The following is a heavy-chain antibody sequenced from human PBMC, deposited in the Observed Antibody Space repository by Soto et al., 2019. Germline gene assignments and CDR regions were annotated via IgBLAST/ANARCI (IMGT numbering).Heavy chain of an antibody. V-gene: IGHV4-59*11. CDR2: VYNSGST. D-gene: IGHD6-13*01. Sequence: LEIMCDTWTVVDGTSIGLDWTWIRQQTGKGLEWIGYVYNSGSTNYNPSLKSRVTISEDTSKSQFSLKVNSMTAADTAVYYCARYRREAVAGSTPENWGQGIFDTVSP. CDR3: ARYRREAVAGSTPEN. J-gene: IGHJ4*02. CDR1: DGTSIGLD.